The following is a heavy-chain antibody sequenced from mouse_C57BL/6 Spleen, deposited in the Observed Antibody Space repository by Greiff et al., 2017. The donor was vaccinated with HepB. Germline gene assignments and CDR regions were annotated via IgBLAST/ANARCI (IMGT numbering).Heavy chain of an antibody. Sequence: EVQLQQSGPELVKPGASVKISCKASGYTFTDYYMNWVKQSHGKSLEWIGDINPNNGGTSYNQKFKGKATLTVDKSSSTAYMELRSLTSEDSAVYYCVLRGFAYWGQGTLVTVSA. V-gene: IGHV1-26*01. J-gene: IGHJ3*01. CDR1: GYTFTDYY. CDR2: INPNNGGT. CDR3: VLRGFAY. D-gene: IGHD1-1*01.